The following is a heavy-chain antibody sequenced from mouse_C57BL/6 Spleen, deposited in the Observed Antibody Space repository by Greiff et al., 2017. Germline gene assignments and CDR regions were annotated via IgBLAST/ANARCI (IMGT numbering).Heavy chain of an antibody. V-gene: IGHV1-53*01. CDR2: INPSNGGT. J-gene: IGHJ2*01. Sequence: QVQLKQPGTELVKPGASVKLSCKASGYTFTSYWMHWVKQRPGQRLEWIGNINPSNGGTNYNEKFKSKATLTVDKSSSTAYMQLSSLTSEDSAVYYCARQRHGNYLYYFDYWGQGTTLTVSS. CDR3: ARQRHGNYLYYFDY. CDR1: GYTFTSYW. D-gene: IGHD2-1*01.